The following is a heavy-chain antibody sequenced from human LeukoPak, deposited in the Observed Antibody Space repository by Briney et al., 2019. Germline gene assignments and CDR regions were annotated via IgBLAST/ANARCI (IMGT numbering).Heavy chain of an antibody. D-gene: IGHD3-22*01. V-gene: IGHV3-30*02. J-gene: IGHJ3*02. CDR3: TKGVDYYDSSGYYNGQAFDI. CDR2: IRYDGSNK. Sequence: GGSLRLSCAASGFTFSSYGMHWVRQAPGRGLEWVAFIRYDGSNKYYADSVKGRFTISRDNSRNTLYLQMNSLRAEDTAVYYCTKGVDYYDSSGYYNGQAFDIWGQGTMVTVSS. CDR1: GFTFSSYG.